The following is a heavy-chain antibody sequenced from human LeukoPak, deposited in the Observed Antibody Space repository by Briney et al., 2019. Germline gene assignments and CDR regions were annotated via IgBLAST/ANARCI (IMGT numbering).Heavy chain of an antibody. CDR3: AREPTDGDYVKWDFDY. Sequence: GGSLRLSCAASGFTFSSYGMHWVRQAPGKGLEWVAVIWYGGSNKYYADSVKGRFTISRDNSKNTLYLQMNSLRAEDTAVYYCAREPTDGDYVKWDFDYWGQGTLVTVSS. J-gene: IGHJ4*02. D-gene: IGHD4-17*01. V-gene: IGHV3-33*01. CDR2: IWYGGSNK. CDR1: GFTFSSYG.